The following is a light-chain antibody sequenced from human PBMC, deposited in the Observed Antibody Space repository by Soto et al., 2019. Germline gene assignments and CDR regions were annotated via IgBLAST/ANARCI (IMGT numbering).Light chain of an antibody. CDR3: HQYNTYSRT. CDR2: KAS. V-gene: IGKV1-5*03. J-gene: IGKJ1*01. CDR1: QSISSW. Sequence: DIQMTQSPSTLSASVGDRVTITCRASQSISSWLAWYQQKPGKAPNLLIYKASSLESGVPSRFSGSGSGTEFTLTISSLQPDDFATYYCHQYNTYSRTFGPGTKVEIK.